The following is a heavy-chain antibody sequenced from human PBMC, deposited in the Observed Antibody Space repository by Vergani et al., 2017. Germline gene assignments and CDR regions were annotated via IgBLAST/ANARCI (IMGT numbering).Heavy chain of an antibody. D-gene: IGHD3-10*01. CDR1: GGSVSRGSYY. J-gene: IGHJ4*02. V-gene: IGHV4-61*01. Sequence: QVQLQESGPGLVKPSETLSLTCTVSGGSVSRGSYYWSWIRQPPGKGLEWIGYICYSGSTNYNPSLKSRVTISVDTSKNQFSLKLSSVTAADTAVYYCARGHYYGSGNFDYWGQGTLVTVSS. CDR2: ICYSGST. CDR3: ARGHYYGSGNFDY.